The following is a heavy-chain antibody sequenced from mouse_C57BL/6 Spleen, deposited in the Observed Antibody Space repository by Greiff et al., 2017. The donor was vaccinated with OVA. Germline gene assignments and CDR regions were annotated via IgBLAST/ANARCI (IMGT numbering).Heavy chain of an antibody. CDR1: GFTFSDFY. CDR2: SRNKANDYTT. V-gene: IGHV7-1*01. D-gene: IGHD1-1*01. CDR3: ARDEGGSPGFAY. J-gene: IGHJ3*01. Sequence: EVQVVESGGGLVQSGRSLRLSCATSGFTFSDFYMEWVRQAPGKGLEWIAASRNKANDYTTEYSASVKGRFIVSRDTSQSILYLQMNALRAEDTAIYYCARDEGGSPGFAYWGQGTLVTVSA.